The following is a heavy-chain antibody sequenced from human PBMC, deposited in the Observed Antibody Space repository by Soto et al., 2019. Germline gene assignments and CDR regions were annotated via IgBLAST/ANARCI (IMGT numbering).Heavy chain of an antibody. V-gene: IGHV3-23*01. CDR1: GFTFSSYA. D-gene: IGHD3-22*01. Sequence: PGGSLRLSCAASGFTFSSYAIILVRHSAFKWLEWVSAISGSGGSTYYADSVKGRFTISRDNSKNTLYLQMNSLRAEDTAVYYCARSYDSSGYYYDAAYSYWGQGTLVTVSS. CDR2: ISGSGGST. J-gene: IGHJ4*02. CDR3: ARSYDSSGYYYDAAYSY.